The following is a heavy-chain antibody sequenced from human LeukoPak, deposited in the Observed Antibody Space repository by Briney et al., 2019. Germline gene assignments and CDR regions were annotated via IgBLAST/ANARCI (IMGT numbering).Heavy chain of an antibody. CDR3: ARDVTEPRYFDWLFSDAFDI. V-gene: IGHV3-72*01. CDR1: GFTFSDHY. J-gene: IGHJ3*02. CDR2: IRNKANSYTT. D-gene: IGHD3-9*01. Sequence: PGGSLRLSCAASGFTFSDHYMDWVRQAPGKGLEWVGRIRNKANSYTTEYAASVKGRFTISRDNSKNTLYLQMNSLRAEDTAVYYCARDVTEPRYFDWLFSDAFDIWGQGTMVTVSS.